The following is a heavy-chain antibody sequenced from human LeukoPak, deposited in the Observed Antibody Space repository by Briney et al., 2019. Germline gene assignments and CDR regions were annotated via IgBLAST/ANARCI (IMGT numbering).Heavy chain of an antibody. Sequence: PGGSLRLSCAASGFTFSSYAMHWVRQAPGKGLEWVALISYDGSNKYYADSVKGRFTIPRDKSKTTMYLQMNSLRAEDTAVYYCARGGSRLHLPYYYDCMDVWGKGTTVTVS. V-gene: IGHV3-30*01. D-gene: IGHD5-24*01. J-gene: IGHJ6*03. CDR1: GFTFSSYA. CDR3: ARGGSRLHLPYYYDCMDV. CDR2: ISYDGSNK.